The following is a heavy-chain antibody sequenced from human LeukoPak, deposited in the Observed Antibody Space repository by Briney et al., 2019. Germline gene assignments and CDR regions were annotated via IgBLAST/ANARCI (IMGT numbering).Heavy chain of an antibody. CDR2: MNPNSSNT. CDR1: GYTFTSYD. CDR3: ARGQGWELLRYMDG. Sequence: ASVKVSCKASGYTFTSYDINWVRQATGQGLEWMGWMNPNSSNTGYAQKFQGRVTMTRNTSISTAYMELRCLRSEDTAVYYCARGQGWELLRYMDGWGKGTTVTVSS. D-gene: IGHD1-26*01. V-gene: IGHV1-8*01. J-gene: IGHJ6*03.